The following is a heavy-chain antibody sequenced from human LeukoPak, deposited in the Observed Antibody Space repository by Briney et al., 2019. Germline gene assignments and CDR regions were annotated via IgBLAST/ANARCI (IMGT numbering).Heavy chain of an antibody. CDR1: XXD. J-gene: IGHJ5*02. V-gene: IGHV1-8*01. CDR3: ARGRGSGHKENWFDP. Sequence: XXDINWVRQATGQGLEWRGWMNPNSGNTGYTQKFQGRVTMTRNTSISTAYMELSSLRSEDTAVYYCARGRGSGHKENWFDPWGQGTLVTVSS. D-gene: IGHD6-19*01. CDR2: MNPNSGNT.